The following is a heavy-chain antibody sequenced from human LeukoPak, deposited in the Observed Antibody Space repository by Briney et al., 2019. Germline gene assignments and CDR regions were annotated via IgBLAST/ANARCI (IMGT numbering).Heavy chain of an antibody. CDR1: GFTFSSYG. V-gene: IGHV3-30*03. D-gene: IGHD3-10*01. CDR2: ISYDGSNK. Sequence: PGGSLRLSCAASGFTFSSYGMHWVRQAPGKGLEWVAVISYDGSNKYYADSVKGRFTISRDNSKNTLYLQMNSLRAEDTAVYYCASSGSGSHGAFDIWGQGTMVTVSS. J-gene: IGHJ3*02. CDR3: ASSGSGSHGAFDI.